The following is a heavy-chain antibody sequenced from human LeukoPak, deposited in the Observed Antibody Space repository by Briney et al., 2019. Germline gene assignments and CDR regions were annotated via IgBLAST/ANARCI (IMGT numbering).Heavy chain of an antibody. V-gene: IGHV3-9*01. CDR1: GFTFDDYA. D-gene: IGHD6-19*01. Sequence: GRSLRLSCAASGFTFDDYAMHWVRQAPGKGREWVSGISWNSGSIGYADSVKGRFTISRDNAKNSLYLQMDSLRAEDTALYYCAKDILYSSGWYGFDYWGQGTLVTVSS. CDR2: ISWNSGSI. CDR3: AKDILYSSGWYGFDY. J-gene: IGHJ4*02.